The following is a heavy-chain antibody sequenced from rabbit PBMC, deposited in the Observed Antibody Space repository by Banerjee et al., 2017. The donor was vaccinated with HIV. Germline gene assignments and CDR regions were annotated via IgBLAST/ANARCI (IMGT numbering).Heavy chain of an antibody. D-gene: IGHD4-1*01. V-gene: IGHV1S45*01. CDR2: IYTGDGST. CDR1: GFTISSSYW. Sequence: QQQLEESGGGLVKPGGTLTLTCKASGFTISSSYWICWVRQAPGKGLEWIGCIYTGDGSTYYASWAKGRFTISKTSSTTVTLQMTSLTAADTATYFCARDYYNSGWGADFNLWGPGTLVTVS. CDR3: ARDYYNSGWGADFNL. J-gene: IGHJ4*01.